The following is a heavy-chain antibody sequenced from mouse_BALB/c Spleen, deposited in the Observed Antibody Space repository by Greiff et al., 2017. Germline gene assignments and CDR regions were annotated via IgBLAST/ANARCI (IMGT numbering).Heavy chain of an antibody. CDR2: ISSGGSYT. CDR1: GFTFSSYG. D-gene: IGHD3-2*01. Sequence: EVMLVESGGDLVKPGGSLKLSCAASGFTFSSYGMSWVRQTPDKRLEWVATISSGGSYTYYPDSVKGRFTISRDNAKNTLYLQMSSLKSEDTAMYYCARTRDSSGYWAMDYWGQGTSVTVSS. CDR3: ARTRDSSGYWAMDY. V-gene: IGHV5-6*01. J-gene: IGHJ4*01.